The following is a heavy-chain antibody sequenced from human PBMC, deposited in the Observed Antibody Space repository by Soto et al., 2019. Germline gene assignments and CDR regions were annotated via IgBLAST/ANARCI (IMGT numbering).Heavy chain of an antibody. Sequence: QAQLVESGGGVVQPGRSLRLSCAASGFTFSSYGMHGVRQAPGTGLEWVAVISYDGGLQHYADSVKGRFTISRDNSKNMVLLQMNSLRAEDTAVYYCVSDRGYGHASVPYSWGQGTLVSVSS. V-gene: IGHV3-30*03. CDR2: ISYDGGLQ. CDR1: GFTFSSYG. J-gene: IGHJ4*02. CDR3: VSDRGYGHASVPYS. D-gene: IGHD5-18*01.